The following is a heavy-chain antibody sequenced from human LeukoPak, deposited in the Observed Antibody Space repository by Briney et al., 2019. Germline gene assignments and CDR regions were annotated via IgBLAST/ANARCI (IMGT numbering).Heavy chain of an antibody. CDR1: GGSISSGGYY. CDR3: ASLGYCSGGSCSRPPPPYSRFDY. Sequence: SQTLSLTCTVSGGSISSGGYYWSWIRQHPGKGLEWIGYIYYSGSTYYNPSLKSRVTISVDTSKNQFSLKLSPVTAADTAVYYCASLGYCSGGSCSRPPPPYSRFDYWGQGTLVTVSS. D-gene: IGHD2-15*01. V-gene: IGHV4-31*03. CDR2: IYYSGST. J-gene: IGHJ4*02.